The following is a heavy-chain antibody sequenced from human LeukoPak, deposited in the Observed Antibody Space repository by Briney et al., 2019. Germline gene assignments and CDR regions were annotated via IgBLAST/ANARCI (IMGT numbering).Heavy chain of an antibody. J-gene: IGHJ4*02. CDR3: SRVVEVGSAAAPFDY. CDR2: IHPGDSDT. CDR1: GHRFTIYW. V-gene: IGHV5-51*01. D-gene: IGHD6-13*01. Sequence: GESLKISCKGSGHRFTIYWIAWLRQMPGKGLEWMGIIHPGDSDTRYSPSFQGQVTISADKSISTAYLQWSSLKASDTAMYYCSRVVEVGSAAAPFDYWGQGTLVTVSS.